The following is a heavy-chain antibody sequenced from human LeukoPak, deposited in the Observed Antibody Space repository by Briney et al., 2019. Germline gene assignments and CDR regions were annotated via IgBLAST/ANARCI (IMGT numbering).Heavy chain of an antibody. CDR3: ARFMGASGFDY. V-gene: IGHV3-66*01. J-gene: IGHJ4*02. Sequence: GGSLRLSCVVSGFTVSRDYMSWVRQAPGKGLEWVAVIYSSGTTYYADSVKGRFSISRDNSKNNASLQMNSLRVDDTAVYFCARFMGASGFDYWGQGTLVTVSS. CDR2: IYSSGTT. D-gene: IGHD1-26*01. CDR1: GFTVSRDY.